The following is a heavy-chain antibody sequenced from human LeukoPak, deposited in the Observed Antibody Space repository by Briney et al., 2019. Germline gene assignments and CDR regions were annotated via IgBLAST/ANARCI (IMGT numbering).Heavy chain of an antibody. CDR3: ASGRQLGY. D-gene: IGHD6-13*01. V-gene: IGHV3-7*01. Sequence: GGSLRLSCAASGFSFSDYWMSWVRQAPGKGLEWVANIKQDGSEEYYMDSVKGRFTISRDKAKNSLYLQMNIPRAEDTAVYYCASGRQLGYWGQGTLVTVSS. CDR2: IKQDGSEE. CDR1: GFSFSDYW. J-gene: IGHJ4*02.